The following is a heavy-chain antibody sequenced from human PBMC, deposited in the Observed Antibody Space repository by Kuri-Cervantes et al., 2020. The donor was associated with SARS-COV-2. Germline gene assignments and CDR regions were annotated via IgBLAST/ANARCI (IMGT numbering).Heavy chain of an antibody. CDR2: INHSGST. D-gene: IGHD4-17*01. CDR1: GGSFSGYY. V-gene: IGHV4-34*01. J-gene: IGHJ6*02. CDR3: ARVIIDYGITEWYGMDV. Sequence: SQTLSLTCAVYGGSFSGYYWSWIRRPPGKGLEWIGEINHSGSTNYNPSLKSRVTISVDTSKNQFSLKLSSVTAADTAVYYCARVIIDYGITEWYGMDVWGQGTTVTVSS.